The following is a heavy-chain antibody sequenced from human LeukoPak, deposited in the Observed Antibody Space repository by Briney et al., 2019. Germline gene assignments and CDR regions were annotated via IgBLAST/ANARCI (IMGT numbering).Heavy chain of an antibody. CDR2: ISEGGDLI. Sequence: PGGSLRLSCAASGFTFSSHEMNWVRKAPGKGLEWVSYISEGGDLIYYAEFVKGRFTVSRDNAENVLFLQMSGLRVEDTAVYYCARDSGSGTSGNEFDYWGQGTLVSVSS. J-gene: IGHJ4*02. CDR3: ARDSGSGTSGNEFDY. D-gene: IGHD1/OR15-1a*01. V-gene: IGHV3-48*03. CDR1: GFTFSSHE.